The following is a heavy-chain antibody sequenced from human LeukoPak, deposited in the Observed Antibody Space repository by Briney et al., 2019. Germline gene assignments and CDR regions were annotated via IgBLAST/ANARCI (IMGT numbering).Heavy chain of an antibody. CDR1: GFTFTSYS. J-gene: IGHJ4*02. D-gene: IGHD1-26*01. Sequence: GGSLRLSCAASGFTFTSYSMNWVRQAPGKGLEWVSTISGGGGSTYYADSVEGRFTISRDNSKNTLYLQVNSLRAEDTAVYYCAKGGKWDVTPFDYWGQGTLVTVSS. CDR3: AKGGKWDVTPFDY. CDR2: ISGGGGST. V-gene: IGHV3-23*01.